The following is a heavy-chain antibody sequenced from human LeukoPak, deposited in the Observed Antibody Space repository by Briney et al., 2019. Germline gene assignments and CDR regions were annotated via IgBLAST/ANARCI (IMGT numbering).Heavy chain of an antibody. V-gene: IGHV1-18*01. D-gene: IGHD3-10*01. CDR1: GYTFTSYG. CDR2: ISAYNGNT. J-gene: IGHJ6*02. CDR3: ARDERGSGPDYYYYYGMDV. Sequence: GASVKVSCKASGYTFTSYGNSWVRQGPGQGLELIGWISAYNGNTNYAQKLQGRVTMTTDTSTSTAYMELRSLRSDDTAVYYCARDERGSGPDYYYYYGMDVWGQGTTVTVSS.